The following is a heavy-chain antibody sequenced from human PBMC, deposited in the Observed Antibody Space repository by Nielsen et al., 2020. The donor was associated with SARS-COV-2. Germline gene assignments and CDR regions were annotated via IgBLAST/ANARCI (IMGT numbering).Heavy chain of an antibody. CDR3: AKDTLIGSEEYYFDY. D-gene: IGHD2-15*01. Sequence: LSLTCAASGFTFSSYGMHWVRQAPGKGLEWVAVISYDGSNKYYADSVKGRFTISRDNSKNTLYLQMNSLRAEDTAVYYCAKDTLIGSEEYYFDYWGQGTLVTVSS. CDR1: GFTFSSYG. J-gene: IGHJ4*02. V-gene: IGHV3-30*18. CDR2: ISYDGSNK.